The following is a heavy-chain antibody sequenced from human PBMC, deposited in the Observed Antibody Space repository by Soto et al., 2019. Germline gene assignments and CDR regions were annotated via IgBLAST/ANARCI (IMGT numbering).Heavy chain of an antibody. CDR2: TRNKANSYTT. V-gene: IGHV3-72*01. CDR1: GFTLSDHY. J-gene: IGHJ6*02. Sequence: EVQLVESGGGLVQPGGSLRLSCAASGFTLSDHYMDWVRQAPGKGLEWVGRTRNKANSYTTEYAASVKGRFTISRDDSKNSLYVQMKSLKNEDTAVYYCARGAGGHQKLGGYDYGLDVWGPGTTVTVAS. CDR3: ARGAGGHQKLGGYDYGLDV. D-gene: IGHD3-16*01.